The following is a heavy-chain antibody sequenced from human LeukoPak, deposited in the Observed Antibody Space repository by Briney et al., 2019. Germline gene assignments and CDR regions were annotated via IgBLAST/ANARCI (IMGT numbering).Heavy chain of an antibody. V-gene: IGHV1-2*02. Sequence: ASVKVSCKASGHTFTGYYMHWVRQAPGQGLEWMGWINPNSGGTNYAQKFQGRVTMTRDTSISTAYMELSRLRSDDTAVYYCASPNCSGGSCYSYYYYYGMDVWGQGTTVTVSS. D-gene: IGHD2-15*01. CDR1: GHTFTGYY. CDR2: INPNSGGT. CDR3: ASPNCSGGSCYSYYYYYGMDV. J-gene: IGHJ6*02.